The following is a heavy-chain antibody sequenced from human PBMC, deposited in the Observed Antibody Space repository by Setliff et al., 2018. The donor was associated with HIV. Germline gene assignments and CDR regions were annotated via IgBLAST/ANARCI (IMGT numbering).Heavy chain of an antibody. J-gene: IGHJ4*02. CDR2: INTDGTTT. Sequence: GGALRLSCAASGFTFSSYWMHWVRQAPGKGLVWVSRINTDGTTTMYAGSVKGRFTISRDSAKSTLYLQMNSLRAEDTALYYCVRAKNWNDFDYWGQGTLVTVSS. V-gene: IGHV3-74*03. CDR1: GFTFSSYW. D-gene: IGHD1-1*01. CDR3: VRAKNWNDFDY.